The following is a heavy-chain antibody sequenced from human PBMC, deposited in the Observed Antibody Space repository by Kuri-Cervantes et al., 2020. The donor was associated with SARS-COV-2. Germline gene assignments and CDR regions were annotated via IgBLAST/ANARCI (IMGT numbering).Heavy chain of an antibody. D-gene: IGHD2-2*01. J-gene: IGHJ5*02. CDR3: ARVGVYCSSTSCYPNWFDP. CDR1: GYSISSGYY. Sequence: ESLKISCTVSGYSISSGYYWGWIRQPPGKGLEWIGSIYHSGSTYYNPSLKSRVTISVDTSKNQFPLKLSSVTAADTAVYYCARVGVYCSSTSCYPNWFDPWGQGTLVTVSS. CDR2: IYHSGST. V-gene: IGHV4-38-2*02.